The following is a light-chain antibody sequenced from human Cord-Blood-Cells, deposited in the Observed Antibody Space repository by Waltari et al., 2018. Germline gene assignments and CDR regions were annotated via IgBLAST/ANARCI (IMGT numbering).Light chain of an antibody. Sequence: QSALTQTGSVGGPPGQSSTISCTASSSNIGGYNYVACQHQHPGKAPKPIIYEVSNRPSWVSNRFSGSKSGNTASLTISGLQAEDEADYYCSSYTTSSTLVVFGGGTKLTVL. J-gene: IGLJ2*01. CDR1: SSNIGGYNY. CDR2: EVS. V-gene: IGLV2-14*01. CDR3: SSYTTSSTLVV.